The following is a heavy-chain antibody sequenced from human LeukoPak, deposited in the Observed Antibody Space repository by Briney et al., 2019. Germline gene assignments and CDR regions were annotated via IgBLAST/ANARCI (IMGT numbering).Heavy chain of an antibody. D-gene: IGHD6-13*01. CDR3: AKRTSGSSWYSSDY. Sequence: GGSLRLSCAASGFTFSSFAMNWVRQAPGKGLEWVSTMSGDATSTYYADSVKGRFTISRDNSKNTLYLQMNSLRAEDTAVYYCAKRTSGSSWYSSDYWGQGTLVSVSS. CDR2: MSGDATST. V-gene: IGHV3-23*01. J-gene: IGHJ4*02. CDR1: GFTFSSFA.